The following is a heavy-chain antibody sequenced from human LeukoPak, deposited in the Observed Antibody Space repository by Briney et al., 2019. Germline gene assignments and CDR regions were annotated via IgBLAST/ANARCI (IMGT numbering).Heavy chain of an antibody. D-gene: IGHD5-18*01. CDR1: GFTFDDYA. V-gene: IGHV3-43D*03. CDR3: AKDSAKYSYGQNYFDY. Sequence: GGSLRLSCAASGFTFDDYAMHWVRQAPGKGLEWVSLISWDGGSTYYADSVKGRFTISRDNSKNSLYLQMNSLRAEDTALYYCAKDSAKYSYGQNYFDYWGQGTLVTVSS. CDR2: ISWDGGST. J-gene: IGHJ4*02.